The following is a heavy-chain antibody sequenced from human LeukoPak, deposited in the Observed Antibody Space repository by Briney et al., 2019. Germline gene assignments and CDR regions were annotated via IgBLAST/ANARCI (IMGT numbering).Heavy chain of an antibody. J-gene: IGHJ4*02. Sequence: PGGSLRLSCAASGFTFSSYWMGWVRQAPGKRLEWVANMNIDGSEKYYADSAKGRFTISRDNSKNSLYLQMNSLRTEDTALYYCAKDIMGYYYDSSGYYSYYFDYWGQGTLVTVSS. V-gene: IGHV3-7*03. CDR2: MNIDGSEK. CDR1: GFTFSSYW. D-gene: IGHD3-22*01. CDR3: AKDIMGYYYDSSGYYSYYFDY.